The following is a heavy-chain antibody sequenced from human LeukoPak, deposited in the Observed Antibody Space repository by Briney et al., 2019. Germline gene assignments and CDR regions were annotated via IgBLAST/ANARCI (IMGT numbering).Heavy chain of an antibody. J-gene: IGHJ4*02. Sequence: GGSLRLSCAASGSTFSSYVMSWVRQAPGKGLEWVSAISGGGGNTYYADSVKGRSTFSRDTSKNTLYLQMNSLRAEDTAVYYCAKLYNDYGDENFDYWGQGTLVTVSS. CDR2: ISGGGGNT. CDR3: AKLYNDYGDENFDY. V-gene: IGHV3-23*01. D-gene: IGHD4-17*01. CDR1: GSTFSSYV.